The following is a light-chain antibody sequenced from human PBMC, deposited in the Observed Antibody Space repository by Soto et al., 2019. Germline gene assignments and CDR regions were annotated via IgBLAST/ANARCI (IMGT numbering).Light chain of an antibody. CDR1: SSDVGGYNY. CDR3: SSYTSSSTLV. V-gene: IGLV2-14*01. J-gene: IGLJ2*01. CDR2: EVS. Sequence: QSALTQPASVSGSPGQSITISCTGTSSDVGGYNYVSWYQQHPGKAHKLMIYEVSNRPSGVSNGFSGYKSGNTASVTISGLQAGDEADYYCSSYTSSSTLVFGGGTKLTVL.